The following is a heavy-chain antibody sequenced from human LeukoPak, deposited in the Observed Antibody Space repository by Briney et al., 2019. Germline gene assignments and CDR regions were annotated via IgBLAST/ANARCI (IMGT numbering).Heavy chain of an antibody. CDR2: IYYSGST. J-gene: IGHJ4*02. CDR3: ARLHSYGYLTPDY. V-gene: IGHV4-39*01. D-gene: IGHD5-18*01. Sequence: TLSLTCTVSGGSISSSSYYWGWIRQPPGKGLEWIGSIYYSGSTYYNPSLKSRVTISVDTSKNQFSLKLSSVTAADTAVYYCARLHSYGYLTPDYWGQGTLVTVSS. CDR1: GGSISSSSYY.